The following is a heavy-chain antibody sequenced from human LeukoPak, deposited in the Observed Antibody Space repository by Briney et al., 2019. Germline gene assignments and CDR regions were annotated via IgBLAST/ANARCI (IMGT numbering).Heavy chain of an antibody. CDR3: AKQSYARSLGE. J-gene: IGHJ4*02. CDR2: TNSGGTSK. CDR1: GFPFSDFS. Sequence: GGSLRLSCATSGFPFSDFSMSWVRQAPGKGLEWISTTNSGGTSKYYAESVKGRFTISRDNSKNTLYLQMSSLRVEDTAVYYCAKQSYARSLGEGGPGTLVSVSS. D-gene: IGHD2-8*01. V-gene: IGHV3-23*01.